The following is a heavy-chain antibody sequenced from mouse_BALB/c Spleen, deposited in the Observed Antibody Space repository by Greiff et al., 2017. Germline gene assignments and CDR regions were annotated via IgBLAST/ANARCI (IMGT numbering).Heavy chain of an antibody. V-gene: IGHV3-2*02. J-gene: IGHJ4*01. CDR1: GYSITSDYA. Sequence: EVKLVESGPGLVKPSQSLSLTCTVTGYSITSDYAWNWIRQFPGNKLEWMGYISYSGSTSYNPSLKSRISITRDTSKNQFFLQLNSVTTEDTATYYCARNDYDGRRGSYYAMDYWGQGTSVTVSS. CDR2: ISYSGST. D-gene: IGHD2-4*01. CDR3: ARNDYDGRRGSYYAMDY.